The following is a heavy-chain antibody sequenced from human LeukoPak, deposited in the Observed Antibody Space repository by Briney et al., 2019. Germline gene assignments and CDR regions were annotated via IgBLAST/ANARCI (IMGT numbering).Heavy chain of an antibody. CDR1: GGSINGHY. D-gene: IGHD6-13*01. Sequence: SETLSLACTVSGGSINGHYWSWIRQSPGKGLEWIGYIHYSGSTNYNPSLKSRVTISLDTSKNQFSLKLSSVTAADTAVYYCARVIAAAGSLWFDYWGQGTLVTVSS. J-gene: IGHJ4*02. CDR2: IHYSGST. V-gene: IGHV4-59*11. CDR3: ARVIAAAGSLWFDY.